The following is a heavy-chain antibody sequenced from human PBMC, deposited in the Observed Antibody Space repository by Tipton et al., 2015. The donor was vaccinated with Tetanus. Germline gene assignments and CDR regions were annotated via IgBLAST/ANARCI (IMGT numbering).Heavy chain of an antibody. V-gene: IGHV4-31*03. J-gene: IGHJ1*01. Sequence: TLSLTCTVSGGSIGSGTYYWSWIRQPPGKGLEYIGFVYYSGSTYYTPSLRNRLTMSLDTSKNQFSLNLSSVTASDTAVYYCARGSSVWSWYMQHWGQGTLVTVSS. D-gene: IGHD2-2*01. CDR1: GGSIGSGTYY. CDR2: VYYSGST. CDR3: ARGSSVWSWYMQH.